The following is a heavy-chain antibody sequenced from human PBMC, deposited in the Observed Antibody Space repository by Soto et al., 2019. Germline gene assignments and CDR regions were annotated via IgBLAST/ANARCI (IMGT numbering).Heavy chain of an antibody. Sequence: ASVKVSCKASGYTFTSYYMHWVRQAPGQGLEWMGIINPSGGSTSYAQKFQGRVTMTRDTSTSTDYMELSSLRSEDTAVYYCARQACYCTNGVCSAYGMDVWGQGTTVTVSS. D-gene: IGHD2-8*01. CDR3: ARQACYCTNGVCSAYGMDV. J-gene: IGHJ6*02. CDR2: INPSGGST. V-gene: IGHV1-46*01. CDR1: GYTFTSYY.